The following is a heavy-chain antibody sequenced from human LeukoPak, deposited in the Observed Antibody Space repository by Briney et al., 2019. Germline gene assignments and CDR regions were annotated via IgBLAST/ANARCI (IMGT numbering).Heavy chain of an antibody. Sequence: SGGSLRLSCAASGFTFSSYGMHWVRQAPGKGLEWVAVISYDGSNKYYADSVKGRFTISRDNSKNTLYLQMNSLRAEDTAVYYCARDFYCSGGSCLNNWFDPWGQGTLVTVSS. CDR3: ARDFYCSGGSCLNNWFDP. D-gene: IGHD2-15*01. CDR1: GFTFSSYG. V-gene: IGHV3-30*03. CDR2: ISYDGSNK. J-gene: IGHJ5*02.